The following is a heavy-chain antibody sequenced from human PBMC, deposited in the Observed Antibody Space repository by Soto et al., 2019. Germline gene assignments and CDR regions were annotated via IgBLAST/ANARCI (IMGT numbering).Heavy chain of an antibody. J-gene: IGHJ5*01. CDR2: IYYSGST. D-gene: IGHD3-22*01. V-gene: IGHV4-59*08. Sequence: PSETLSLTCTVSGGSISSYYWSWIRQPPGRGLEWIGYIYYSGSTNYNPSLKSRVTISVDTSKNQFSLKLSSVTAADTAVYYCARTTYYYDSRGYMFDSWGQGTLVTVSS. CDR3: ARTTYYYDSRGYMFDS. CDR1: GGSISSYY.